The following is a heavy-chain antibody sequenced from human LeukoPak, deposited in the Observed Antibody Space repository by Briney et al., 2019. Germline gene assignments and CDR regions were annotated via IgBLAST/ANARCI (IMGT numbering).Heavy chain of an antibody. D-gene: IGHD3-22*01. CDR1: GFTFSSYS. CDR2: ISSSSSTI. J-gene: IGHJ4*02. CDR3: ARVWGRYYDSSGYYNGYYFDY. V-gene: IGHV3-48*04. Sequence: GGSLRLSCAASGFTFSSYSMNWVRQAPGKGLEWVSYISSSSSTIYYADSVKGRFTISRDNAKNSLYLQMNSLRAEDTAVYYCARVWGRYYDSSGYYNGYYFDYWGQGTLVTVSS.